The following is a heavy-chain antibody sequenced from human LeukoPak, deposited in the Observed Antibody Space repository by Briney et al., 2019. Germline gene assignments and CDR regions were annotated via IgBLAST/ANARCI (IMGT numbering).Heavy chain of an antibody. CDR3: ARVLAVQQGY. CDR1: GFTFSTYW. D-gene: IGHD6-13*01. V-gene: IGHV3-74*01. CDR2: INSDGRNT. Sequence: PGGSLRLSCAASGFTFSTYWMHWVRQAPGKGLVWVSHINSDGRNTTYADSVTGRFTISRDNAKNTLYLQMNSLRAEDTAVYYCARVLAVQQGYWGQGTLVTVSS. J-gene: IGHJ4*02.